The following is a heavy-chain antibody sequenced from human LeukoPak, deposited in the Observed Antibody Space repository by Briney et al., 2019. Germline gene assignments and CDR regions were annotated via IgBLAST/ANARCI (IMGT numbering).Heavy chain of an antibody. CDR2: ISGSGDST. CDR1: GFTFSSYA. D-gene: IGHD2-2*01. J-gene: IGHJ5*02. V-gene: IGHV3-23*01. CDR3: AKRAYCSGTTCYGNYFDP. Sequence: GGSLRLSCAASGFTFSSYAMSWVRQAPGKGLEWVSDISGSGDSTDYADSVRGRLTISRDNSKNTVYLQVSSLRAEDTAVYYCAKRAYCSGTTCYGNYFDPWGQGTLVTVSS.